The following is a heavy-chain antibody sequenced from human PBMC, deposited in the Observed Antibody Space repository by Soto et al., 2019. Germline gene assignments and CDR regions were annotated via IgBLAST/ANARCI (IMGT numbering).Heavy chain of an antibody. CDR3: ASRYRVVTSIHAFDL. CDR2: MNPNSGNT. V-gene: IGHV1-8*01. J-gene: IGHJ3*01. Sequence: QVQLVQSGAEVKKPGASVKVSCKACGYTFSTYDIHWVRQASGQGLEWMGRMNPNSGNTGYAQKFQGRVTMTRNSSISTAYMELSGLRSEDTAVYYCASRYRVVTSIHAFDLWGQGTMVIVSS. CDR1: GYTFSTYD. D-gene: IGHD2-21*02.